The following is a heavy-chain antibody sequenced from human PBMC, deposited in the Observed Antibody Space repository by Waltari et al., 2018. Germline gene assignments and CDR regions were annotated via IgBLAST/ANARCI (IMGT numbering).Heavy chain of an antibody. J-gene: IGHJ4*02. CDR3: ARDPARRADY. V-gene: IGHV3-7*01. CDR2: IKPDGSQT. Sequence: EVQLVESGGGLVQPGGSLRLSCVASGFTLSNYWMHWVRQAPGKGLGWGAHIKPDGSQTDYVDSVKGRFAISRDNARNSLYLQMNSLRADDTAIYYCARDPARRADYWGQGTLVTVSS. CDR1: GFTLSNYW.